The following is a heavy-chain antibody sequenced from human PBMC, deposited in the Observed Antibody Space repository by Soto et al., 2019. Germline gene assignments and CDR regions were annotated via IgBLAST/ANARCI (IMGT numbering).Heavy chain of an antibody. J-gene: IGHJ6*02. D-gene: IGHD3-10*01. CDR1: GYTFTTYC. CDR3: TREGCAHYYYYASDA. Sequence: ASVKVSCKASGYTFTTYCISWVRQAPGEGLEWLGWINTHNGNTNYAQNLQGRVFMTADTSTNTAYMELRSLRSDDTAIYFCTREGCAHYYYYASDAWGQGTTVTVSS. V-gene: IGHV1-18*01. CDR2: INTHNGNT.